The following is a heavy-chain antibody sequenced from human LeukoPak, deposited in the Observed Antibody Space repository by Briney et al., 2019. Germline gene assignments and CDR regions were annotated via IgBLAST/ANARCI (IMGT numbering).Heavy chain of an antibody. V-gene: IGHV3-7*01. CDR3: ARRAGAYSHPYDY. J-gene: IGHJ4*02. CDR2: IKQDGSEQ. Sequence: GGSLRLSCAASGFTFSNSWMSWVRQAPGKGLEWVAYIKQDGSEQFYVDSVKGRFTISRDNAKNSLDLQMNSLKAEDTAVYYCARRAGAYSHPYDYWGQGTLVTVSS. D-gene: IGHD4/OR15-4a*01. CDR1: GFTFSNSW.